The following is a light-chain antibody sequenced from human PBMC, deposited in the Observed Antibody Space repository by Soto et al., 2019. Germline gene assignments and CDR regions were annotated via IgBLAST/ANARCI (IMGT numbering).Light chain of an antibody. V-gene: IGKV1-39*01. CDR3: HQTSSTAAWT. CDR1: QSISSY. CDR2: AAS. J-gene: IGKJ1*01. Sequence: ATKKDRVTITCRASQSISSYLKWYQHKPGTAPKLLIYAASSSQSGVPSRFSCICSRKDSYVIILPSQPYCCATLPIHQTSSTAAWTFGQGTKVDNK.